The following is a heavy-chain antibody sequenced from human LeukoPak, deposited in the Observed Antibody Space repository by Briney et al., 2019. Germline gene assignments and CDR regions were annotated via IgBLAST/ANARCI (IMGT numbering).Heavy chain of an antibody. CDR1: GFIFTKYW. J-gene: IGHJ4*02. Sequence: PGGSLRLSCAASGFIFTKYWMSWVRQAPGKGREWVANIKQDGSEKHYVDSLKGRFTISRDNAKNSLYLEMDSLRAEDTAVYYCARIGYASSTFDYWGQGTLAIVSS. CDR3: ARIGYASSTFDY. CDR2: IKQDGSEK. V-gene: IGHV3-7*01. D-gene: IGHD2-15*01.